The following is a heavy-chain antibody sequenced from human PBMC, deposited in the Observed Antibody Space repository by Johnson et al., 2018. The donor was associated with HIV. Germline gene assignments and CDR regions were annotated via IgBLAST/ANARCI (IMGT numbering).Heavy chain of an antibody. CDR1: GFTFSTYA. Sequence: VLLVESGGGLVQPGGSLRLSCEASGFTFSTYAMSWVRQAPGKGLEWVSGINWNGGSTGYADSVKGRFIISRDNAKNSLYLQMNSLRAEDTAVYYCATYSSSWYKGGYAFDIWGQGTMVTVSS. V-gene: IGHV3-20*04. D-gene: IGHD6-13*01. J-gene: IGHJ3*02. CDR3: ATYSSSWYKGGYAFDI. CDR2: INWNGGST.